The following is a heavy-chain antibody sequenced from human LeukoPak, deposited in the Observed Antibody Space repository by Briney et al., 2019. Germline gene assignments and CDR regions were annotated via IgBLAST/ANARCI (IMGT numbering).Heavy chain of an antibody. D-gene: IGHD5-18*01. Sequence: GASVKVSCKASGYTFTSYGISWVRQAPGLGLEWMGWISGYNGNTKYAQKLQGRVTMTTDTSTSTAYMELRALRSDDTAVYFCARDPDVDTAMVPGYMDVWGKGTTVTVSS. CDR1: GYTFTSYG. CDR3: ARDPDVDTAMVPGYMDV. V-gene: IGHV1-18*01. J-gene: IGHJ6*03. CDR2: ISGYNGNT.